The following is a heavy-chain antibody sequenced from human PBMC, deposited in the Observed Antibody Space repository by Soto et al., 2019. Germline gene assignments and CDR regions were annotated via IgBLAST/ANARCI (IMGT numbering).Heavy chain of an antibody. Sequence: GGSLRLSCAASGFTFSSYAMSWVRQAPGKGLEWVSAISGSGGSTYYADSVKGRFTISRDNSKNTLYLQMNSLRAEDTAVYYCDLLDGGYSYGYDWEKNYYYYYGMDVWGQGTTVTVSS. CDR1: GFTFSSYA. CDR3: DLLDGGYSYGYDWEKNYYYYYGMDV. J-gene: IGHJ6*02. CDR2: ISGSGGST. D-gene: IGHD5-18*01. V-gene: IGHV3-23*01.